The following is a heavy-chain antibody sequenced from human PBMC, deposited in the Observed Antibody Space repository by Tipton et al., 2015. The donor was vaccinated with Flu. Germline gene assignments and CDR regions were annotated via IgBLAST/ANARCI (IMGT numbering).Heavy chain of an antibody. CDR2: IKKDGSEK. D-gene: IGHD1-7*01. Sequence: SLRLSCTPSGFTFSSFNMNWVRQAPGKGLEWVANIKKDGSEKYYVDSVKGRFTISRDNAMNSLYLQMNSLRAEDTAVYYCARDGPEWNYFSYMDVWGSGTTVTVSS. J-gene: IGHJ6*03. CDR3: ARDGPEWNYFSYMDV. V-gene: IGHV3-7*01. CDR1: GFTFSSFN.